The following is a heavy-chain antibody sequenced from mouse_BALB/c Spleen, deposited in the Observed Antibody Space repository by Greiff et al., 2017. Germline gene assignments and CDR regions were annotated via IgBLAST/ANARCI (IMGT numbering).Heavy chain of an antibody. Sequence: EVQRVESGGGLVQPGGSRKLSCAASGFTFSSFGMHWVRQAPEKGLEWVAYISSGSSTIYYADTVKGRFTISRDNPKNTLFLQMTSLRSEDTAMYYCARDGTFLYYYAMDYWGQGTSVTVSS. CDR1: GFTFSSFG. CDR2: ISSGSSTI. CDR3: ARDGTFLYYYAMDY. V-gene: IGHV5-17*02. J-gene: IGHJ4*01. D-gene: IGHD1-1*01.